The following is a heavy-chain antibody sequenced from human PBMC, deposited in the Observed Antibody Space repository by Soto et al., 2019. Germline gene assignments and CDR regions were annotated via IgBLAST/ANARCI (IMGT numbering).Heavy chain of an antibody. CDR3: ASSGVVVPAALAYYYYMDV. Sequence: PGGSLRLSCAASGFTFSSYGMHWVRQAPGKGLEWVAVIWYDGSNKYYADSVKGRFTISRDNSKNTLYLQMNSLRAEDTAVYYCASSGVVVPAALAYYYYMDVWGKGTTVTVSS. V-gene: IGHV3-33*01. CDR1: GFTFSSYG. J-gene: IGHJ6*03. D-gene: IGHD2-2*01. CDR2: IWYDGSNK.